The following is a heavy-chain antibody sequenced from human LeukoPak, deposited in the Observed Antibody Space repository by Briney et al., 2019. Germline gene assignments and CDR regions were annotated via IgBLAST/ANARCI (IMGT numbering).Heavy chain of an antibody. D-gene: IGHD5-18*01. CDR3: ARVSRGYSYGNFDY. V-gene: IGHV4-34*01. J-gene: IGHJ4*02. CDR1: GGSFSGYY. CDR2: INHSGRT. Sequence: PSETLSLTCAVYGGSFSGYYWSWIRQPPGKGLDWIGEINHSGRTNYNPSLKSRVTISVDTSKNQFSLKLSSVTAADTAVYYCARVSRGYSYGNFDYWGQGTLVTVSS.